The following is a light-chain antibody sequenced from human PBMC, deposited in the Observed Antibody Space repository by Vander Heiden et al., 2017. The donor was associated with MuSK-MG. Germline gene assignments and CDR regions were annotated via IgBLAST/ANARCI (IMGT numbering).Light chain of an antibody. CDR3: QSADSTLTVK. V-gene: IGLV3-25*03. Sequence: SYQLTQPPPVSVSPRQTARITCAGDVLSRHYGYWYHQKPGQAPVVIIYKDSERPSEIPERFSWSSSGTTVTLTISGVQAEDEADYYCQSADSTLTVKFGGGTKLTVL. J-gene: IGLJ2*01. CDR1: VLSRHY. CDR2: KDS.